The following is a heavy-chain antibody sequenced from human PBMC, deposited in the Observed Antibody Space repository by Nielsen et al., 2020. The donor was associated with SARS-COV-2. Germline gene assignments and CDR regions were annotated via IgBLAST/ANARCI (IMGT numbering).Heavy chain of an antibody. Sequence: GGSLRPSCGASGFAFATYDIHWVRQAPGRGPEWVAIISSDGDKVFVAEALRGQFAASRDSSTEAFFLQMNRLRPEDTAIYYCAIVYLRFVNYLEWGQGSLVTVSS. J-gene: IGHJ4*02. CDR2: ISSDGDKV. CDR3: AIVYLRFVNYLE. CDR1: GFAFATYD. D-gene: IGHD3-3*01. V-gene: IGHV3-30*09.